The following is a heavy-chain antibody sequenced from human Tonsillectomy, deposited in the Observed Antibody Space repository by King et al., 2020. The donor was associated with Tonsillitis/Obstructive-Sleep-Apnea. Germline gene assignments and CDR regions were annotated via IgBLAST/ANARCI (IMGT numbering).Heavy chain of an antibody. J-gene: IGHJ4*02. Sequence: PLQESGPGLVKPSGTLSLTCAVSGGSISSNYWWSWVRQPPGKGLEWIGEIYHSGSTNYNPSLKSRVTISVDKSKKQFSLKLRSVTAADTAVYYCARAPGVVGLAGTGPEDYYYDYWGQGTLVTVSS. CDR2: IYHSGST. V-gene: IGHV4-4*02. D-gene: IGHD6-13*01. CDR3: ARAPGVVGLAGTGPEDYYYDY. CDR1: GGSISSNYW.